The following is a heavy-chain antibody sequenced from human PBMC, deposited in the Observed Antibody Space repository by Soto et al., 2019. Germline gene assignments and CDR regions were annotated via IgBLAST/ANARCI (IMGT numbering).Heavy chain of an antibody. D-gene: IGHD5-18*01. CDR1: GTSVSSYY. J-gene: IGHJ4*02. V-gene: IGHV4-4*07. CDR2: IFTSGST. CDR3: ARGGIQLSYAFDY. Sequence: QVQLQESGPGLVKPSETLSLTCSVSGTSVSSYYWSWIRRPPGKGREHIGRIFTSGSTSYNPSLTSRVTMSMDTSHTQIFLNLTSVTTADTAVYYCARGGIQLSYAFDYWGQVILVTVSS.